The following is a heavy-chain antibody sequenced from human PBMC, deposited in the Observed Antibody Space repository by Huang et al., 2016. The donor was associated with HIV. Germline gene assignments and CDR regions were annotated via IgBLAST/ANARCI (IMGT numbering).Heavy chain of an antibody. Sequence: QVQLVESGGGVVEPGRSLRVSCAASGFSFSDSGMHWVRQGPGKGLEWVVVISYDGRNKFYADPVKGRFTISRDNSKNTVYLQKNSLRAGDTAVYYCAKDRRAYYYGSGIEYWGQGARVTVSS. D-gene: IGHD3-10*01. CDR2: ISYDGRNK. CDR3: AKDRRAYYYGSGIEY. J-gene: IGHJ4*02. CDR1: GFSFSDSG. V-gene: IGHV3-30*18.